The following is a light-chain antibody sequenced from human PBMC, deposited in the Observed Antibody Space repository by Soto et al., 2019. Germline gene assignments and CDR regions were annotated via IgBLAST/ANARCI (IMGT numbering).Light chain of an antibody. J-gene: IGKJ4*01. Sequence: EIVLTQSPGTLSLSPGERATLSCRASQSVTSSVVWYQQKPGQAPRLLIYDASDRATGIPARFSGSGSGTADILTIISLEQEDSAVFYCHQRFTWCRTFGGGTKVEI. V-gene: IGKV3-11*01. CDR2: DAS. CDR1: QSVTSS. CDR3: HQRFTWCRT.